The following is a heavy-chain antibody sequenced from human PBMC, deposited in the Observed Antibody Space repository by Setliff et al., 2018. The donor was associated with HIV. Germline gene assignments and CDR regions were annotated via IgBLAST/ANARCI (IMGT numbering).Heavy chain of an antibody. D-gene: IGHD3-10*01. CDR1: GYSFTNYG. CDR2: INTYNGYT. V-gene: IGHV1-18*01. CDR3: RFGELSQYYLCMDV. J-gene: IGHJ6*03. Sequence: GASVKVSCKASGYSFTNYGISWVRQAPGQGLEWMGWINTYNGYTNYAQKLQGRVTMTTDTSTSTAYMELRSLRSEDTAVYYCRFGELSQYYLCMDVWGNGTTVTAP.